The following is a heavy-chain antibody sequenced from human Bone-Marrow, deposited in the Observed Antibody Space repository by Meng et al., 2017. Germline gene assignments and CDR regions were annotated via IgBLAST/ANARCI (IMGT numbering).Heavy chain of an antibody. Sequence: ASVKVSCKASGYTFTSYDINWVRQATGQGLEWMGWMNPNSGNTGYAQKFQGRVTITRNTSISTAYMELSSLRSEDTAVYYCASGDVNYDSSGYSRGPPQPPLDYWGQGTLVTVSS. V-gene: IGHV1-8*03. CDR2: MNPNSGNT. CDR1: GYTFTSYD. CDR3: ASGDVNYDSSGYSRGPPQPPLDY. J-gene: IGHJ4*02. D-gene: IGHD3-22*01.